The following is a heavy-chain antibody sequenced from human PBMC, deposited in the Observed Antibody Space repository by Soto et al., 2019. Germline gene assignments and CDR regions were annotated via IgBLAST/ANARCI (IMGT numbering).Heavy chain of an antibody. CDR2: ISEHNGNT. CDR1: GYTFTSYD. V-gene: IGHV1-18*01. CDR3: ARGRYGDY. D-gene: IGHD1-1*01. J-gene: IGHJ4*02. Sequence: QVHLVQSGAEVKKPGASVKVSCTASGYTFTSYDMTWVRQAPGQGLEWMGWISEHNGNTDNAQKLQDRVIVTRDTSTSTAYMELRSLRSDDTAVYYCARGRYGDYWGQGDLVTVSS.